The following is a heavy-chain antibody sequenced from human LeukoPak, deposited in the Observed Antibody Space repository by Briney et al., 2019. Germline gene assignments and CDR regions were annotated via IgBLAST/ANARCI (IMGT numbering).Heavy chain of an antibody. D-gene: IGHD2-2*01. CDR3: ARVRYCSSTSCYPIDY. J-gene: IGHJ4*02. Sequence: SETLSLTCTVSGGSISSYYWSWIRQPPGKGLEWIGYIYYSWSTNYNPSLKSRVTISVDTSKNQFSLKLSSVTAADTAVYYCARVRYCSSTSCYPIDYWGQGTLVTVSS. CDR1: GGSISSYY. CDR2: IYYSWST. V-gene: IGHV4-59*01.